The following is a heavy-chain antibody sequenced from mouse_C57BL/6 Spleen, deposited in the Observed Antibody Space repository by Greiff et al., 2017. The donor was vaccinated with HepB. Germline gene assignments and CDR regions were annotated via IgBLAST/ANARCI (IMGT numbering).Heavy chain of an antibody. D-gene: IGHD3-3*01. CDR3: ARWAGLYWYFDV. CDR2: INPNNGGT. J-gene: IGHJ1*03. V-gene: IGHV1-26*01. CDR1: GYTFTDYY. Sequence: VQLQQSGPELVKPGASVKISCKASGYTFTDYYMNWVKQSHGKSLEWIGDINPNNGGTSYNQKFKGKATLTVDKSSSTAYMELRSLTSEDSAVYYCARWAGLYWYFDVWGTGTTVTVSS.